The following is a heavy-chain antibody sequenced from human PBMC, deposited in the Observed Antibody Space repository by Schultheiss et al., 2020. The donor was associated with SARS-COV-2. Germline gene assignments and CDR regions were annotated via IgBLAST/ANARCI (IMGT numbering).Heavy chain of an antibody. V-gene: IGHV3-21*01. CDR1: GFTFSSYS. CDR3: AREVSLRGRDIVVVVAAPFDY. CDR2: ISSSSSYI. J-gene: IGHJ4*02. D-gene: IGHD2-15*01. Sequence: GGSLRLSCAASGFTFSSYSMNWVRQAPGKGLEWVSSISSSSSYIYYADSVKGRFTISRDNAKNSLYLQMNSLRAEDTAVYYCAREVSLRGRDIVVVVAAPFDYWGQGTLVTVSS.